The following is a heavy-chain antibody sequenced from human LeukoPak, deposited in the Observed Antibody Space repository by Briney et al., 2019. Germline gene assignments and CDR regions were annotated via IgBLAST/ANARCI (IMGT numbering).Heavy chain of an antibody. D-gene: IGHD6-19*01. CDR2: ISYDGSNK. Sequence: GGSLRLSCAASGFTFSSYGMHWVRQAPGKGLEWVAVISYDGSNKYYADSVKGRFTISRDNSKNTLYLQMNSLRAEDTAVYYCARGQWLVRGVYFDYWGQGTLVSVSS. J-gene: IGHJ4*02. CDR3: ARGQWLVRGVYFDY. CDR1: GFTFSSYG. V-gene: IGHV3-30*03.